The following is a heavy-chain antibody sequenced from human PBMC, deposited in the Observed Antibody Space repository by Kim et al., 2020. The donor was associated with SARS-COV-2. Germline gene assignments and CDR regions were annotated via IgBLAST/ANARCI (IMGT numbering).Heavy chain of an antibody. J-gene: IGHJ4*02. CDR1: GFTFSSYA. CDR3: ARETYYYDSSGYYFPIDY. V-gene: IGHV3-30-3*01. Sequence: GGSLRLSCAASGFTFSSYAMHWVRQAPGKGLEWVAVISYDGSNKYYADSVKGRFTISRDNSKNTLYLQMNSLRAEDTAVYYCARETYYYDSSGYYFPIDYWGQGTLVTVSS. D-gene: IGHD3-22*01. CDR2: ISYDGSNK.